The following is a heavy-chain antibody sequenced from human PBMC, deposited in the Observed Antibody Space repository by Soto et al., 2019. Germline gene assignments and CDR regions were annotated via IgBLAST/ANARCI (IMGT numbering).Heavy chain of an antibody. CDR2: INPKSGGT. Sequence: QVQLVQSGAEVKKPGASVKVSCKASGYSFTDYHIHWVRQAPGQGLEWLGRINPKSGGTSTAQKFQGWVTMTTDTSISTASMELTRLTSDDTAIYYCARGDSTDCSNGVCSFFYNREMDVGGQGTTVTVSS. CDR3: ARGDSTDCSNGVCSFFYNREMDV. J-gene: IGHJ6*02. D-gene: IGHD2-8*01. CDR1: GYSFTDYH. V-gene: IGHV1-2*04.